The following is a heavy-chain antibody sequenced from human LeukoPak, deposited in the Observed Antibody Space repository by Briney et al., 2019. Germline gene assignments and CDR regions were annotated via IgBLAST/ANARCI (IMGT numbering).Heavy chain of an antibody. V-gene: IGHV4-59*08. CDR2: IYDSGST. CDR1: GGSISSYY. J-gene: IGHJ4*02. Sequence: SETLSLTCTVSGGSISSYYWSWIRQPPGKGLEWIGYIYDSGSTNYNPSLKSRVTISVDTSKNQFSLKLSSVTAADTAVYYCARHSRYYYDSSGYWRFEQFDYWGQGTLVTVSS. D-gene: IGHD3-22*01. CDR3: ARHSRYYYDSSGYWRFEQFDY.